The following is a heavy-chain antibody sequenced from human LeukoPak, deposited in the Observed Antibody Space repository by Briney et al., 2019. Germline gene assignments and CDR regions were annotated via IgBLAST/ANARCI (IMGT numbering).Heavy chain of an antibody. V-gene: IGHV3-23*01. CDR3: ARHDSSGYYSDY. Sequence: GGSLRLSCAASGFTFSSYAMSWVRQAPGKGLEWVSAISGSGGSTYYADSVKGRFTISRDNSKNTLYPQMNSLRAEDTAVYYCARHDSSGYYSDYWGQGTLVTVSS. J-gene: IGHJ4*02. CDR1: GFTFSSYA. CDR2: ISGSGGST. D-gene: IGHD3-22*01.